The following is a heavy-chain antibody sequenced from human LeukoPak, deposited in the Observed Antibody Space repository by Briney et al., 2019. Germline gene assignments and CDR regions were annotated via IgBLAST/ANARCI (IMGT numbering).Heavy chain of an antibody. CDR1: GFTFSSYS. Sequence: GGSLRLSCAASGFTFSSYSMNWVRQAPGKGLEWVSSISSSSSYIYYADSVKGRFTISRDNAKNSLYLQMNSLRAEDTAAYYCARDRRGDYYDSSGRRDNWFDPWGQGTLVTVSS. J-gene: IGHJ5*02. D-gene: IGHD3-22*01. V-gene: IGHV3-21*01. CDR3: ARDRRGDYYDSSGRRDNWFDP. CDR2: ISSSSSYI.